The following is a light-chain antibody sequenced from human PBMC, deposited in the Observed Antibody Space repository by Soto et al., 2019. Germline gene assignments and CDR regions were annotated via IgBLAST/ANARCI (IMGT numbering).Light chain of an antibody. J-gene: IGLJ2*01. Sequence: QSVLTQSSSVSAAAGQKVTISCSGSYSNIGSNFVSWYQHFPGSAPKLVIYDHTQRPSGIPDRFSGSKSGSSATLGITGLQTGDEADYYCGTWDSSLNVVVFGGGTKLTVL. CDR1: YSNIGSNF. CDR3: GTWDSSLNVVV. CDR2: DHT. V-gene: IGLV1-51*01.